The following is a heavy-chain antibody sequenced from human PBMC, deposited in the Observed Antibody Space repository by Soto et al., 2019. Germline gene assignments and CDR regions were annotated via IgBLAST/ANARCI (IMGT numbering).Heavy chain of an antibody. CDR2: IYYSGST. CDR3: AREGTKFGDTFDS. J-gene: IGHJ4*02. D-gene: IGHD1-7*01. CDR1: GGSISSGGYY. Sequence: SETLSLTCTVSGGSISSGGYYWSWIRQHPGKGLEWIGYIYYSGSTYYNPSLKSRVTISVDTSKNQFSLKLSSVTAADTAVYYCAREGTKFGDTFDSWGQGTLVTVSS. V-gene: IGHV4-31*03.